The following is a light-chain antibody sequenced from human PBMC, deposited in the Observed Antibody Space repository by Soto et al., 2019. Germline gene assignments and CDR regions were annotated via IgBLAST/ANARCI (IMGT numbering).Light chain of an antibody. V-gene: IGKV1-5*01. CDR1: QSISSW. CDR3: QQYNSYSWT. J-gene: IGKJ1*01. CDR2: DAS. Sequence: DIQMTQSPSTLSASVGDRVTITCRASQSISSWLAWYQQKPGKAPKLVIYDASSLESGVPSRFRGSGSGTEFTLTISSLQPDDFETYYCQQYNSYSWTFGQGTKVDIK.